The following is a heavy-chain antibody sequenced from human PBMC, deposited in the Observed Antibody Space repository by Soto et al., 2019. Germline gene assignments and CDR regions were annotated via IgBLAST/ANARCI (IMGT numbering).Heavy chain of an antibody. J-gene: IGHJ4*02. CDR3: ATSLNSAMAFDY. Sequence: QVQLVQSGAEVRKPGASVKVSCKASGYTFTHYYIHWVRQAPGQGLEWMGIINPNGGVTTYAQKFRAGFTMTRDTSTSTVYMELSSLRSEDSAVYYCATSLNSAMAFDYWGQGTLVTVSS. D-gene: IGHD5-18*01. V-gene: IGHV1-46*01. CDR1: GYTFTHYY. CDR2: INPNGGVT.